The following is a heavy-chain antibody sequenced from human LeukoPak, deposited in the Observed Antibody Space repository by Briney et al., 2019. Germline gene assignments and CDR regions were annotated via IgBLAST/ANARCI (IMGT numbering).Heavy chain of an antibody. CDR3: AGLDEGYYYDSGGFYY. CDR2: IYPGYSET. V-gene: IGHV5-51*01. Sequence: GESLKISCKASGCRFSNYNIAWVRQMPGKGLEWMGIIYPGYSETTYSTSFQGRVTISADKSLTTAYQQWSSLQPSDTARYYCAGLDEGYYYDSGGFYYWGQGTPVTVSS. D-gene: IGHD3-22*01. CDR1: GCRFSNYN. J-gene: IGHJ4*02.